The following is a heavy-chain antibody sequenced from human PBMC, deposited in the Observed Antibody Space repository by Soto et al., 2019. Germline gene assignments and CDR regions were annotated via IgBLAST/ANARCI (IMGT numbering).Heavy chain of an antibody. CDR1: WDSVSTNSAT. CDR3: GRLIGNRGLES. V-gene: IGHV6-1*01. Sequence: TLSLTCSISWDSVSTNSATLDFLLQSPSRVLEWLGRTYYRSKWFNDYAVSVKGRISINPDTSNNQFSLQLNSVTPDDTAVYYCGRLIGNRGLESWGQGTLVTVSS. D-gene: IGHD2-8*01. J-gene: IGHJ5*01. CDR2: TYYRSKWFN.